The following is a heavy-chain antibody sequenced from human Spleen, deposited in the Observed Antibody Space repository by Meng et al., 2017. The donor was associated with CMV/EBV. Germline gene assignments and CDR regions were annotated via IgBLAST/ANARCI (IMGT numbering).Heavy chain of an antibody. CDR1: GFTFSSYG. J-gene: IGHJ4*02. CDR3: ANGGRRGREIYY. Sequence: GESLKISCAASGFTFSSYGMHWVRQAPGKGLEWVAVIWYDGSNKYYADSVKGRFTISRDNSKNTLYLQMNSLRAEDTAVYYCANGGRRGREIYYWGQGTLVTVSS. V-gene: IGHV3-33*08. D-gene: IGHD1-26*01. CDR2: IWYDGSNK.